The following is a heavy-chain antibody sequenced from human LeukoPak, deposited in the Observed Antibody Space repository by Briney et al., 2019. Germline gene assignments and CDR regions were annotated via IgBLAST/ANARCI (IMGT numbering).Heavy chain of an antibody. J-gene: IGHJ4*02. D-gene: IGHD3-10*01. Sequence: PSETLSLTRTVSGGSISSYYWSWIRQPPGKGLEWIGYIYYSGSTNYNPSLKSRVTISVDTSKNQFSLKLSSVTAADTAVYYCARNSYGFFDYWGQGTLVTVSS. CDR2: IYYSGST. CDR1: GGSISSYY. V-gene: IGHV4-59*01. CDR3: ARNSYGFFDY.